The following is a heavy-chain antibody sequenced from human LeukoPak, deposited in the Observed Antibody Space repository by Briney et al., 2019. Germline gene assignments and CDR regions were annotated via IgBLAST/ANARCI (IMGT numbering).Heavy chain of an antibody. CDR2: IYYSGNT. Sequence: PSETLSLTCTVSGVSISSSNSYWGWIRQPPGKGLEWIGSIYYSGNTYYNASLKSQVSISIDTSKNQFSLRLTSVTAADTAVYYCARLAGDYGKGYYYYMDVWGKGTTVTISS. J-gene: IGHJ6*03. CDR3: ARLAGDYGKGYYYYMDV. CDR1: GVSISSSNSY. D-gene: IGHD4-17*01. V-gene: IGHV4-39*01.